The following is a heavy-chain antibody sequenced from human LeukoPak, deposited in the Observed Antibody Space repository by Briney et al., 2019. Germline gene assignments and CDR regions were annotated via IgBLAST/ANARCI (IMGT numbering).Heavy chain of an antibody. CDR2: ISSSSSYI. J-gene: IGHJ6*02. CDR3: ARRLGYCSSTSCTNYYYYGMDV. D-gene: IGHD2-2*01. CDR1: GFTFSSYS. Sequence: AGGSLRLSCAASGFTFSSYSMNWVRQAPGKGLEWVSSISSSSSYIYYADSVKGRFTISRDNAKNSLYLQMNSLRAEDTAVYYCARRLGYCSSTSCTNYYYYGMDVWGQGTTVTVSS. V-gene: IGHV3-21*01.